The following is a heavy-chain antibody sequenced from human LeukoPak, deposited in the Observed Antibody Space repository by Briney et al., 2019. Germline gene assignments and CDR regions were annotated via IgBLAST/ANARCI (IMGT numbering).Heavy chain of an antibody. V-gene: IGHV1-8*01. J-gene: IGHJ3*02. D-gene: IGHD1-26*01. CDR2: MNPNSGNT. Sequence: GASVKVSCKASGYTFTNYDINWVRQAPGQGLEWMGWMNPNSGNTGYAQKFHGRVTFTRSTAISTAYMELSSLRSEDTAIYYCARWWIEGGSGDAFDIWGHGTMVTVAS. CDR3: ARWWIEGGSGDAFDI. CDR1: GYTFTNYD.